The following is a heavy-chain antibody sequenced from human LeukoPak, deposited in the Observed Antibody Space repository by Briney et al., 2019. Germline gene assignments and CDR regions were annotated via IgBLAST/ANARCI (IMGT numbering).Heavy chain of an antibody. V-gene: IGHV1-46*01. D-gene: IGHD2-15*01. CDR2: INPSGGST. CDR3: ARGYCSGRTCYDWFDP. J-gene: IGHJ5*02. CDR1: GYTFTSYY. Sequence: ASVKVSCKASGYTFTSYYMHWVRQAPGQGLEWMGIINPSGGSTSYAQKFQGRVTMTRDTSTSTVYMELSSLRSEDTAVYYCARGYCSGRTCYDWFDPWGQGTLVTVSS.